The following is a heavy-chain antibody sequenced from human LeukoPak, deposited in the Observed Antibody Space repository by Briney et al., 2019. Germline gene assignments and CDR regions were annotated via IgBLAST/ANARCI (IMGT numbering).Heavy chain of an antibody. CDR2: IRWNSGRI. V-gene: IGHV3-9*01. CDR3: ARAQVCVWAGTATVSLCDAFDI. J-gene: IGHJ3*02. CDR1: GFTFDDYA. D-gene: IGHD1/OR15-1a*01. Sequence: GGSLRLSCAASGFTFDDYAMHWVRQAPGRGLVCVSGIRWNSGRIGYADSVKGRFTISRDNANNSLYLQMNSLRAEDTALYYCARAQVCVWAGTATVSLCDAFDIWGQGTMVTVSS.